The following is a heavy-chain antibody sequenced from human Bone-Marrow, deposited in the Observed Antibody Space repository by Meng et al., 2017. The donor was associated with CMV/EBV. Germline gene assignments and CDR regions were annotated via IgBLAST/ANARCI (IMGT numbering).Heavy chain of an antibody. Sequence: RGSLRPSCAASGFTFSSYAMSWVRQAPGKGLEWVSAISGSGGSTYYADSVKGRFTISRDNSKNTLYLQMNSLRAEDTAVYYCARGNYYDSSHEDYWGQGTLVTVSS. V-gene: IGHV3-23*01. J-gene: IGHJ4*02. CDR1: GFTFSSYA. D-gene: IGHD3-22*01. CDR2: ISGSGGST. CDR3: ARGNYYDSSHEDY.